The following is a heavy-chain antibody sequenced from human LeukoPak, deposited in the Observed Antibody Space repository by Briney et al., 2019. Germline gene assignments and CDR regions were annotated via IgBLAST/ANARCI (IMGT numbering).Heavy chain of an antibody. CDR1: GGSISSGGYY. D-gene: IGHD3-3*01. J-gene: IGHJ3*02. CDR3: ARIIGYDFWSGQVAFDI. V-gene: IGHV4-31*03. CDR2: IYYSGST. Sequence: PSQTLSLTCTVSGGSISSGGYYWSWIRQHPGKGLEWIGYIYYSGSTYYNPSLKSRVTISVDTSKNQFSLKLSSVTAADTAVYYCARIIGYDFWSGQVAFDIWGQGTMVTVSS.